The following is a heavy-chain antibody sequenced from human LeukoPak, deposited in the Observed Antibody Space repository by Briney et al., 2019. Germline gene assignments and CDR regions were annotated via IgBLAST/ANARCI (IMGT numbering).Heavy chain of an antibody. CDR2: IKDDGRDK. CDR3: ARDPGTGFDS. CDR1: GFTFRSYW. D-gene: IGHD3/OR15-3a*01. J-gene: IGHJ4*02. Sequence: GGSLRLSCTASGFTFRSYWMTWVRQAPGKGLEWVSNIKDDGRDKKYVDSVKGRFTISRDNAKNSLYLQMSSLTAEDTAVYYRARDPGTGFDSWGQGTLVTVSS. V-gene: IGHV3-7*01.